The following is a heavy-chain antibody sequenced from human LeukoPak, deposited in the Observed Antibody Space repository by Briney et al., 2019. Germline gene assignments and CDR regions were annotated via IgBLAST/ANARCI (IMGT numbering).Heavy chain of an antibody. J-gene: IGHJ2*01. CDR3: VREAPLAGDWYFDR. CDR1: GFIFSEYW. D-gene: IGHD6-19*01. Sequence: GGSLRLSCEVSGFIFSEYWMHWVRQGPGRGLEWVSRISKDANGIHYASSVEGRFTISRDNARNKVFLHMNNLRVEDTAVYYCVREAPLAGDWYFDRWGRGSLVTVSS. V-gene: IGHV3-74*01. CDR2: ISKDANGI.